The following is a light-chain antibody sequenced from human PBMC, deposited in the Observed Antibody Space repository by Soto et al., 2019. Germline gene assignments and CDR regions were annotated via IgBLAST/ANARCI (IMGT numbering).Light chain of an antibody. CDR1: QSVSSN. CDR2: GAS. CDR3: QQYDNWPRT. J-gene: IGKJ1*01. Sequence: EIVMTQSPATLSVSPGERATLSCRASQSVSSNIARYQQKPGQAPRLLIYGASTRATGIPARFSGSGSGTEFTLTIRGLQSEDFAVYYCQQYDNWPRTFGQGTKVDIK. V-gene: IGKV3-15*01.